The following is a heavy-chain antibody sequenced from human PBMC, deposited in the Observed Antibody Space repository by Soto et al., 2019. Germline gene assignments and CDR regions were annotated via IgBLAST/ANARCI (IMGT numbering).Heavy chain of an antibody. J-gene: IGHJ6*02. CDR2: NSAYNGNT. CDR3: ARDDGGDTADYYYYGMDV. D-gene: IGHD5-18*01. V-gene: IGHV1-18*01. Sequence: ASVKVSCKASGYTFTSYGISWVRRAPGQGLEWMGWNSAYNGNTNYAQKLQGRVTITTDTSTSTAYRGLRSQRSDDTAVYYCARDDGGDTADYYYYGMDVRGQGTTVTVSS. CDR1: GYTFTSYG.